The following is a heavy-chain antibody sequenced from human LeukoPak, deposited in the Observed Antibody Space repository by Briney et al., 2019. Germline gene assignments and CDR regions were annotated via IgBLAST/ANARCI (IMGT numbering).Heavy chain of an antibody. CDR3: AKQRRSLSGGDAFDI. Sequence: GGSLRLSCAASGFTFSSYDVYWVRQATGKGLEWVSAIGTAGDTYYPVSVKGRFTISRDNSKNTLYLQMNSLRAEDTAVYYCAKQRRSLSGGDAFDIWGQGTMVTVSS. CDR2: IGTAGDT. J-gene: IGHJ3*02. D-gene: IGHD3-10*01. CDR1: GFTFSSYD. V-gene: IGHV3-13*01.